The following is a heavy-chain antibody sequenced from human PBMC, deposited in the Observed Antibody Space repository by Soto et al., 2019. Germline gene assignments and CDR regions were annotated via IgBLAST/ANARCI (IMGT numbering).Heavy chain of an antibody. CDR1: GFAVSSNY. Sequence: GGSLRLSCAASGFAVSSNYMSWVRQAPGKGLEWVSVIYSGGSTYYADSVKGRFTISRDNAKNSLYLQMNSLRAEDTAVYYCARDQEDYYGSGSYYTYYYYYYMDVWGKGTTVTVSS. CDR3: ARDQEDYYGSGSYYTYYYYYYMDV. D-gene: IGHD3-10*01. CDR2: IYSGGST. J-gene: IGHJ6*03. V-gene: IGHV3-66*01.